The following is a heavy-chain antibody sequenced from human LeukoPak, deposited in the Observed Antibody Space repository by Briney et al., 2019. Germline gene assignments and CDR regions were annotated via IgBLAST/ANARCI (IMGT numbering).Heavy chain of an antibody. D-gene: IGHD6-13*01. CDR1: GYTFTSFG. Sequence: RASVKVSCKASGYTFTSFGISWVRQAPGQGLEWMGWISAYNGNTNYAQKLQGRVTMTTDTSTSTAYMELRSLRSDDTAVYYCARDVAAAGIGGYWGQGTLVTVSS. V-gene: IGHV1-18*01. J-gene: IGHJ4*02. CDR3: ARDVAAAGIGGY. CDR2: ISAYNGNT.